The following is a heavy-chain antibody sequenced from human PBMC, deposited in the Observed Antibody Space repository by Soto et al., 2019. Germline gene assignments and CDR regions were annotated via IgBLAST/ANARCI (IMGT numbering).Heavy chain of an antibody. CDR2: IYYSGST. CDR3: ARHPHRDYIWGSYPGWFDP. V-gene: IGHV4-59*08. Sequence: SETLSLTCTVSGGSISSYYWSWIRQPPGKGLEWIGYIYYSGSTNYNPSLKSRVTISVDTSKNQFSLKLSPVTAADTAVYYCARHPHRDYIWGSYPGWFDPWGQGTLVTVSS. J-gene: IGHJ5*02. CDR1: GGSISSYY. D-gene: IGHD3-16*01.